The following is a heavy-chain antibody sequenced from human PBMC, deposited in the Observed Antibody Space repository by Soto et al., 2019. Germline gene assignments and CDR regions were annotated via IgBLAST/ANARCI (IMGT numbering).Heavy chain of an antibody. Sequence: GGSLRLSCEASGLTFSSDSMNWVRQAPGKGLEWVSSISSNSGFIFYADSVRGRFTISRDNAKKSLYLQMSSLRAEDTAVYYCARDLRRNGDYVDCWGQGTLVTVSS. D-gene: IGHD4-17*01. V-gene: IGHV3-21*01. CDR3: ARDLRRNGDYVDC. J-gene: IGHJ4*02. CDR2: ISSNSGFI. CDR1: GLTFSSDS.